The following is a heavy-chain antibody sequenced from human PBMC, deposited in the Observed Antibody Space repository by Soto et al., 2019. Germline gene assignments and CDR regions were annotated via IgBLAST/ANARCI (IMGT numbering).Heavy chain of an antibody. CDR2: IYWNDDK. D-gene: IGHD6-19*01. V-gene: IGHV2-5*01. CDR3: AKSGSSGWYGWFDP. CDR1: GFSLRTSEVG. Sequence: GSGPTLVNPTQTLTLTCIFSGFSLRTSEVGVGWIRQPPGKALEWLGFIYWNDDKRYSPSLKSRLTITKDTSKNQVVLTMTNMDPVDTATYYCAKSGSSGWYGWFDPWGQGTLVTVSS. J-gene: IGHJ5*02.